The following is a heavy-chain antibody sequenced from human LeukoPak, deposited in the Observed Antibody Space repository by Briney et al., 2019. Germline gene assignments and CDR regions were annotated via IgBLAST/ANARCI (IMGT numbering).Heavy chain of an antibody. CDR2: INHSGST. D-gene: IGHD3-10*01. CDR3: ARVGGGSGSYYNRRYYYYMDV. J-gene: IGHJ6*03. V-gene: IGHV4-34*01. CDR1: GGSLSGYY. Sequence: SETLSLTCAVYGGSLSGYYWSWIRQPPGKGLEWIGEINHSGSTNYNPSLKSRVTISVDTSKNQFSLKLSSVTAADTAVYYCARVGGGSGSYYNRRYYYYMDVWGKGTTVTVSS.